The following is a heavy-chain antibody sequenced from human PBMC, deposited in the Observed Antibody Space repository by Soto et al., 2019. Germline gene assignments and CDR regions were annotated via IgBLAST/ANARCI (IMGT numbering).Heavy chain of an antibody. CDR2: IWYDGSNK. Sequence: LRLSCAASGFTFSSYGMHWVRQAPGKGLEWVAVIWYDGSNKYYADSVKGRFTISRDNSKNTLYLQMNSLRAEDTAVYYCARGSEYSYGPNDYFDYWGQGTLVTVSS. V-gene: IGHV3-33*01. CDR1: GFTFSSYG. J-gene: IGHJ4*02. D-gene: IGHD5-18*01. CDR3: ARGSEYSYGPNDYFDY.